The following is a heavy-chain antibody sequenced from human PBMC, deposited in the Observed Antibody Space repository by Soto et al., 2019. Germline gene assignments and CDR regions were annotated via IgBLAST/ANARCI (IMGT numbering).Heavy chain of an antibody. CDR3: TRMSRSFDY. CDR2: IDPDNGRT. Sequence: QVLLEQSGAEVRRPGASVKISCQASGYPFSNYHMHWVRQAPGQGLEWMGMIDPDNGRTKFAKSLQGRVTMTRDTSTNSVYMELRALKSEDTAIYFCTRMSRSFDYWGQGSHVTVSS. J-gene: IGHJ4*02. CDR1: GYPFSNYH. V-gene: IGHV1-46*03.